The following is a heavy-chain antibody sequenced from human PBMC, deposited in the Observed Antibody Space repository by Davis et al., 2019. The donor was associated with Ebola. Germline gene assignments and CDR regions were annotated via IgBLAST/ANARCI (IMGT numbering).Heavy chain of an antibody. CDR2: IIPIFGTA. CDR3: AGPQDSSSSTFDYYYGMDV. J-gene: IGHJ6*02. Sequence: SVKVSCKASGGTFSSYAISWVRQAPGQGLEWMGGIIPIFGTANYAQKLQGRVTITADESTSTAYMELSSLRSEDTAVYYCAGPQDSSSSTFDYYYGMDVWGQGTTVTVSS. V-gene: IGHV1-69*13. CDR1: GGTFSSYA. D-gene: IGHD6-6*01.